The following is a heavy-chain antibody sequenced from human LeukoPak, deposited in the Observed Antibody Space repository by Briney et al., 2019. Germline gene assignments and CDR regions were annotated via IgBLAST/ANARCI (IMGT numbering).Heavy chain of an antibody. V-gene: IGHV4-39*07. J-gene: IGHJ6*03. CDR3: AREVWVSESKGGSWYMDV. CDR2: IFRSGST. CDR1: GGSISSSGYY. D-gene: IGHD3-16*01. Sequence: SETLSLTCTVSGGSISSSGYYWGWVRQPPGKGQEWIGCIFRSGSTYYNPSLTSRAAISLNTSKSQFSLKLSSVTAADTAVYYCAREVWVSESKGGSWYMDVWGKGTTVTVSS.